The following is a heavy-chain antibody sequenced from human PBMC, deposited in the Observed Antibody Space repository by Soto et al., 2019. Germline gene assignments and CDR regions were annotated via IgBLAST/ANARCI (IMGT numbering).Heavy chain of an antibody. CDR1: GFTFRNHA. Sequence: GGSLRLSCAASGFTFRNHAMHWVRQAPGKGLEWVAVISYDGSNKYYVDSVKGRFTISRDNSKNTLYLQLNSLRAEDTALYYCAREEYGKYFFDYWGQGTLVTVSS. CDR3: AREEYGKYFFDY. J-gene: IGHJ4*02. CDR2: ISYDGSNK. V-gene: IGHV3-30-3*01. D-gene: IGHD4-17*01.